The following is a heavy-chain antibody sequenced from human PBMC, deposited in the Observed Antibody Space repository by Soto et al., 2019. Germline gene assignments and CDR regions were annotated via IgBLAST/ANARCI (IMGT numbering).Heavy chain of an antibody. CDR1: GFMFSAYW. Sequence: GSLRLSCAASGFMFSAYWMSWVRQAPGKGLEWVANIHGDGGKIYYVDSVKGRFTISRDNAKRSLYLQMNSLRAEDTAVYYCARDFYGGYTYGPGDYWGQGALVTVSS. CDR2: IHGDGGKI. J-gene: IGHJ4*02. CDR3: ARDFYGGYTYGPGDY. V-gene: IGHV3-7*01. D-gene: IGHD5-18*01.